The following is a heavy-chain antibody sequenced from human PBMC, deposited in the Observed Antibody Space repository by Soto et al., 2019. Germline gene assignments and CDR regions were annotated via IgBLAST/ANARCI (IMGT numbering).Heavy chain of an antibody. CDR3: ASRTPITMIVVVATVFDY. J-gene: IGHJ4*02. CDR1: GFTFSSYS. CDR2: ISSSGSTI. Sequence: EVQLVESGGGLVQPGGSLRLSCAASGFTFSSYSMNWVRQAPGKGLEWVSDISSSGSTIYYADSVKGRFTISRDNAKNSLYLKLNSLRDKDTAVYYWASRTPITMIVVVATVFDYWGQGTLVTVSS. D-gene: IGHD3-22*01. V-gene: IGHV3-48*02.